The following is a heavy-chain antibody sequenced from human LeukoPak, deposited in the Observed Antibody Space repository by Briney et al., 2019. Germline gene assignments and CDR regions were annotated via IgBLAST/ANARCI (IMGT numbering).Heavy chain of an antibody. D-gene: IGHD6-19*01. CDR3: ARGPYSGDWHFDF. V-gene: IGHV1-46*01. J-gene: IGHJ4*02. CDR2: INPSGGST. Sequence: ASVKVSCKASGYTFTDYYMNWVRQAPGQGLEWMGVINPSGGSTSYAQKFQGRVTMTRDTSTSTVSMELSSLRFEDTAVYYCARGPYSGDWHFDFWGQGTLVTVSS. CDR1: GYTFTDYY.